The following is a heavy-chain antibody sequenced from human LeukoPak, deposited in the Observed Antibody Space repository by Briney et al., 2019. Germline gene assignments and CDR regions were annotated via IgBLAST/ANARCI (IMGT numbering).Heavy chain of an antibody. V-gene: IGHV3-7*01. CDR1: GFTLSIYW. D-gene: IGHD4-11*01. CDR2: IKQDGSES. Sequence: GGSLRLSCAASGFTLSIYWMSWVRQAPGKGLEWVANIKQDGSESHYVDSVKGRFTISRDNSKNTLYLQMNSLRAEDTAVYYCAKDTTVTPHYMDVWGKGTTVTVSS. CDR3: AKDTTVTPHYMDV. J-gene: IGHJ6*03.